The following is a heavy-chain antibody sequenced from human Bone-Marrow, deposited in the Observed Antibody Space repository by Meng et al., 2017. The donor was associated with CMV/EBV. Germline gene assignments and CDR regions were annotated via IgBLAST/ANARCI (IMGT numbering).Heavy chain of an antibody. J-gene: IGHJ4*02. CDR1: GFTFRSHA. Sequence: GESLKISCTASGFTFRSHAMNWVRQAPGKGLEWVSGINGSGGQTYYADSVKGRFTISRDNSKNTLYLQIDSLRAEDTAFYYCSIARGVVLVPAAITYWGQGTLVTVSS. CDR2: INGSGGQT. D-gene: IGHD2-2*01. CDR3: SIARGVVLVPAAITY. V-gene: IGHV3-23*01.